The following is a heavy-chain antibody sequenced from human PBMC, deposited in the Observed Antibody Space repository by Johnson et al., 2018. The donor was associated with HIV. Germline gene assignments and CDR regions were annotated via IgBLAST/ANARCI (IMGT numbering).Heavy chain of an antibody. D-gene: IGHD6-13*01. CDR1: GFTFSNYA. CDR3: AKCIWGSSLIDAFDI. V-gene: IGHV3-23*04. J-gene: IGHJ3*02. CDR2: ISGSGGST. Sequence: VQLVESGGGLIQPGGSLRISCAASGFTFSNYAMSWVRQAPGKGLQWVSTISGSGGSTYYPDSVKGRFTISRDNSKNTLYLQMNSLRAEDTAVYYCAKCIWGSSLIDAFDIWGQGTMVTVSS.